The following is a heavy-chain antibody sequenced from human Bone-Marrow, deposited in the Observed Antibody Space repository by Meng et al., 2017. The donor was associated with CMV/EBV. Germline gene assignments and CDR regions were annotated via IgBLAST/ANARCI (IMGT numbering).Heavy chain of an antibody. D-gene: IGHD1-1*01. Sequence: SVKVSCKASGGTFSSYAISWVRQAPGQGLEWMGGIIPILGIANYAQKFQGRVTITTDESTSTAYMELSSLRSEDTAVYYCAREGSSTGFDYWGQGTLVTVSS. CDR1: GGTFSSYA. CDR3: AREGSSTGFDY. V-gene: IGHV1-69*10. CDR2: IIPILGIA. J-gene: IGHJ4*02.